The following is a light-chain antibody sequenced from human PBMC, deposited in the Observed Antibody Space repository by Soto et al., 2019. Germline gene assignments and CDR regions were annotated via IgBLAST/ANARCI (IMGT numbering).Light chain of an antibody. CDR2: GAS. J-gene: IGKJ1*01. CDR3: QQYGSSPKT. CDR1: QSVSSSY. Sequence: EIVLTQSPGTLSLSPGERATLSCRASQSVSSSYLAWYQQKPGQAPRLLIYGASSRATGIPDRFSGSGSGTGFTLTIRRLEPEDFAVYYCQQYGSSPKTFGQGTKVYIK. V-gene: IGKV3-20*01.